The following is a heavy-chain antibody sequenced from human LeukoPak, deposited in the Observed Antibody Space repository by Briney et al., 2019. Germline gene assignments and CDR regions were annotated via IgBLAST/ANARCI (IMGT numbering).Heavy chain of an antibody. J-gene: IGHJ4*02. CDR3: ARGPPNWGFDF. D-gene: IGHD7-27*01. V-gene: IGHV1-8*01. CDR1: GYTFTSFD. Sequence: ASVKVSCKASGYTFTSFDFNWVRHATGQGLEWMGWMSPNSGDTGYAQKFQGRVTMTRDTSISTAFMELTSLRSEDTAVYYCARGPPNWGFDFWGQGALVTVSS. CDR2: MSPNSGDT.